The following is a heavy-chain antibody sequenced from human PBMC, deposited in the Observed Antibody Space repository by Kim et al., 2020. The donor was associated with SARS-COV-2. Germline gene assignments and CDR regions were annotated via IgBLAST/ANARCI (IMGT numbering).Heavy chain of an antibody. J-gene: IGHJ4*02. D-gene: IGHD6-19*01. CDR1: GFTFSSYE. V-gene: IGHV3-48*03. Sequence: GGSLRLSCVASGFTFSSYEMNWVRQAPGKGLEWVSFISTSGSGISYADSVKGRFTISRDNAENLLYLQLNSLRAEDTAVYYCAREYTSGWYPAFDHWGQGTLVTVSS. CDR2: ISTSGSGI. CDR3: AREYTSGWYPAFDH.